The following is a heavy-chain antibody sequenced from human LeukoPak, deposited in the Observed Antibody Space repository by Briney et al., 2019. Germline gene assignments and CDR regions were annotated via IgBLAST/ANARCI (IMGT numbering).Heavy chain of an antibody. D-gene: IGHD2-21*01. V-gene: IGHV3-33*06. J-gene: IGHJ3*02. CDR3: AKDHEGVVPDAFDI. CDR2: IWYDGSNK. CDR1: GFTFSSYG. Sequence: GGSLRLSCAASGFTFSSYGMHWVRQAPGKGLEWVAVIWYDGSNKYYADSVKGRFTISRDNSKNTLYLQMNSLRAEDTAVYYCAKDHEGVVPDAFDIWGQGTMVTVSS.